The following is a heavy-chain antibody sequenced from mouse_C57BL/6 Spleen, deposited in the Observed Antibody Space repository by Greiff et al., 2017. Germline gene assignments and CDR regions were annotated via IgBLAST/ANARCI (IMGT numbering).Heavy chain of an antibody. V-gene: IGHV5-4*03. D-gene: IGHD6-2*01. CDR3: TRRESGGWFAY. J-gene: IGHJ3*01. CDR1: GFTFSSYA. Sequence: EVQGVESGGGLVTPGGSLKLSCAASGFTFSSYAMSWVRQTPEKRLEWVATISDGGSYTYYPDNVKGRFTISRDTAKNNLYLQMSHLKSEDTAMYYCTRRESGGWFAYWGQGTLVTVSA. CDR2: ISDGGSYT.